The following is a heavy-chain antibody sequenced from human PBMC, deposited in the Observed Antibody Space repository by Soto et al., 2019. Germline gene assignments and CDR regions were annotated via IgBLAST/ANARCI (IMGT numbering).Heavy chain of an antibody. V-gene: IGHV3-23*01. CDR3: AKDAPYYYDSSGYYGPFDY. CDR2: ISGSDGST. J-gene: IGHJ4*02. D-gene: IGHD3-22*01. CDR1: GFMFNTYA. Sequence: GGSLRLSCAASGFMFNTYALSWVRQAPGRGPEWVSVISGSDGSTSYADSVKGRFTISRDNSKNTLYLQMNSLRAEDTAMYYCAKDAPYYYDSSGYYGPFDYWGQGTLVTVSS.